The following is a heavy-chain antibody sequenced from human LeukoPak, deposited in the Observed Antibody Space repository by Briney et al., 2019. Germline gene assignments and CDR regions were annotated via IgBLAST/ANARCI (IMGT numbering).Heavy chain of an antibody. CDR2: IQYDGTNK. D-gene: IGHD3-22*01. Sequence: PGGSLRLSCAASGFTFRSYGMYWVRQAPGKGLEGVALIQYDGTNKYYADSVKGRFTISRDNSKNTLYLQMNSLRAEDTAVYYCAKDGIFFHYYDSSGYSHLDSWGQGTLVTVSS. J-gene: IGHJ4*02. V-gene: IGHV3-30*02. CDR3: AKDGIFFHYYDSSGYSHLDS. CDR1: GFTFRSYG.